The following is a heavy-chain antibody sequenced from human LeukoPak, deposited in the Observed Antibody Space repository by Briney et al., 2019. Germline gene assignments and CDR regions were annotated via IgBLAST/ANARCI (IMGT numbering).Heavy chain of an antibody. Sequence: PGGSLRLSCAASGFTFSSYWMSWVRQAPGKGLEWVANIKQDGSEKYYVDSAKGRFTISRDNAKNSLYLQMNSLRAEDTAVYYCARDQPEIAVAGVFDYWGQGTLVTVSS. CDR1: GFTFSSYW. D-gene: IGHD6-19*01. J-gene: IGHJ4*02. CDR3: ARDQPEIAVAGVFDY. V-gene: IGHV3-7*01. CDR2: IKQDGSEK.